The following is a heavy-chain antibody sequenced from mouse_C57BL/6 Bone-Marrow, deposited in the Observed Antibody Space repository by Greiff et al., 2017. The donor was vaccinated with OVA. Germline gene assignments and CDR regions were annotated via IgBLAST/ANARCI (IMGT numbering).Heavy chain of an antibody. CDR3: ARLAFDY. V-gene: IGHV5-17*01. Sequence: DVKLQESGGGLVKPGGSLKLSCAASGFTFSDYGMHWVRQAPEKGLEWVAYISSGSSTIYYADTVKGRFTISRDNAKNTLFLQMTSLRSEDTAMYYCARLAFDYWGQGTTLTVSS. CDR2: ISSGSSTI. CDR1: GFTFSDYG. J-gene: IGHJ2*01.